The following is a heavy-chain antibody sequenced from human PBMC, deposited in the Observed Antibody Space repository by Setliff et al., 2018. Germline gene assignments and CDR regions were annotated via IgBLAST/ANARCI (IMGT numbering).Heavy chain of an antibody. D-gene: IGHD2-2*01. CDR1: GGSISSTSYQ. CDR3: ARDPPYCSSTSCRGAFDI. Sequence: PSETLSLTCTVSGGSISSTSYQWGWIRQPPGKGLEWIGSIYYSGTAYYNPSLKSRVTISVDTSKNQFTLKVSSVTAADTAVYYCARDPPYCSSTSCRGAFDIWGQGTMVTVSS. CDR2: IYYSGTA. J-gene: IGHJ3*02. V-gene: IGHV4-39*06.